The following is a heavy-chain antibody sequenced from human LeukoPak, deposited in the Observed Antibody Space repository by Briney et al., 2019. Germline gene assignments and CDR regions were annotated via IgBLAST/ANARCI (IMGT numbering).Heavy chain of an antibody. J-gene: IGHJ4*02. D-gene: IGHD1-26*01. CDR2: IYYSGST. V-gene: IGHV4-39*07. CDR1: GGSISSSSYY. CDR3: ARGRVVGATSPYY. Sequence: SETLSLTCTVSGGSISSSSYYWGWIRQPPGKGLEWIGSIYYSGSTNYNPSLKSRVTISVDTSKNQFSLKLSSVTAADTAVYYCARGRVVGATSPYYWGQGTLVTVSS.